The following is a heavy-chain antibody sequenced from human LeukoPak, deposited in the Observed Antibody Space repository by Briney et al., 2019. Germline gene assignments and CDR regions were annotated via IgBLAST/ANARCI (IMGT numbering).Heavy chain of an antibody. CDR2: IYHSGST. Sequence: SQTLSLTCAVSGGSISSGGSSWRWIRQPPGKGLEWIGYIYHSGSTYYNPSLKSRVTISVDRSKNQFSLKLSSVPAADTAVYYCARGSRTRTIFGVVSGIFDYWGQGTLVTVSS. V-gene: IGHV4-30-2*01. D-gene: IGHD3-3*01. J-gene: IGHJ4*02. CDR1: GGSISSGGSS. CDR3: ARGSRTRTIFGVVSGIFDY.